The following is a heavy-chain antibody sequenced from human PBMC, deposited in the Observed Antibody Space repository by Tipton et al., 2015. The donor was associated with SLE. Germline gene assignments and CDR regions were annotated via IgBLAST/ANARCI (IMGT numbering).Heavy chain of an antibody. CDR2: IYSGSNT. J-gene: IGHJ4*02. D-gene: IGHD3-10*01. Sequence: SLRLSCVASGFTFSTFAMSWVRQAPGKGLEWVSLIYSGSNTYHADSVKGRFTISRDNSKNTLYLQMSNLRAEDTAVYYCARRLGRGYFDYWGQGTLVTVSS. CDR3: ARRLGRGYFDY. V-gene: IGHV3-23*03. CDR1: GFTFSTFA.